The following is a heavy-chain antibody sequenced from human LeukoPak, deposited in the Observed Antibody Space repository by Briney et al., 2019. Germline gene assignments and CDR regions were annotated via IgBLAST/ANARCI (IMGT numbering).Heavy chain of an antibody. CDR2: ALYTGST. CDR3: ARDNGYSYGIDY. CDR1: GGSISSYF. V-gene: IGHV4-59*01. Sequence: PSETLSLTCSVSGGSISSYFWSWIRQAPGKGLEWVGYALYTGSTEYNPALKSRVTISLDTSNNQFSLRLSSVTAADTAVYYCARDNGYSYGIDYWGQGRLSPSPQ. J-gene: IGHJ4*02. D-gene: IGHD5-18*01.